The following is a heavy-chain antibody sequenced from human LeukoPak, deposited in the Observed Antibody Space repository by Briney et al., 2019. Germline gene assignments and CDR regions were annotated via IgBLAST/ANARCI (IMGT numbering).Heavy chain of an antibody. CDR3: ARAGSYRLYFDY. Sequence: PGGSLRLSCAASGFTFSSYSMNWVRQAPGKWLEWVSSISSSSSYIYYADSVKGRFTISRDNASNSLYLQMNSLRAEDTAVYYCARAGSYRLYFDYWGQGTLVTVSS. CDR1: GFTFSSYS. CDR2: ISSSSSYI. V-gene: IGHV3-21*01. J-gene: IGHJ4*02. D-gene: IGHD3-10*01.